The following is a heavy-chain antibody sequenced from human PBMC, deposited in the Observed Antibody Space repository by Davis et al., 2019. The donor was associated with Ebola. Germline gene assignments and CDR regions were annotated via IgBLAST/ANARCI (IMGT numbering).Heavy chain of an antibody. Sequence: MPSETLSLTCTVSGGSTSGSYWSWVRQSPGKRLEWIGYVHYTGSTDYHPSLRSRVTVSIDTSKNQFSLNLRSVTAADTAVYYCGRSNIYESGGYLDYWGQGLLVTVSS. CDR2: VHYTGST. J-gene: IGHJ4*02. V-gene: IGHV4-59*01. CDR3: GRSNIYESGGYLDY. D-gene: IGHD3-22*01. CDR1: GGSTSGSY.